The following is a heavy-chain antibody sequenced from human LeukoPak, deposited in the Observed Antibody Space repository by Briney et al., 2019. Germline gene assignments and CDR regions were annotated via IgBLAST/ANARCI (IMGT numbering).Heavy chain of an antibody. V-gene: IGHV3-30*02. CDR1: GFTFSSYG. CDR2: IRYDGSNK. CDR3: ANTYCYDSSGYPEYFQH. J-gene: IGHJ1*01. D-gene: IGHD3-22*01. Sequence: GGSQRLSCAASGFTFSSYGMHWVRQAPGKGLEWVAFIRYDGSNKYYADSVKGRFTISRDNSKNTLYLQMNSLRAEDTAVYYCANTYCYDSSGYPEYFQHWGQGTLVTVSS.